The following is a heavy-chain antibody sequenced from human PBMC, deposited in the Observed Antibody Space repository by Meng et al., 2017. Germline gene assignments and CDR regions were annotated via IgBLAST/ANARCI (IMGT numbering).Heavy chain of an antibody. CDR2: IYYSGST. J-gene: IGHJ3*02. CDR3: ARVRGYYYGSGSAAAFDI. CDR1: GGSTSSNY. V-gene: IGHV4-59*01. D-gene: IGHD3-10*01. Sequence: SETLSLTCTVSGGSTSSNYWNWIRQPPGKGLEWIGYIYYSGSTNYNPSLKSRVTISVDTSKNQFSLKLSSVTAADTAVYYCARVRGYYYGSGSAAAFDICDQGTMVTVSS.